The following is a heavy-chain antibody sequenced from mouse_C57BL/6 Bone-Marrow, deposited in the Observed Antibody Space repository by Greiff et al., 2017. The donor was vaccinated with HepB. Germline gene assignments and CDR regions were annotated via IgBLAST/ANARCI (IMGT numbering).Heavy chain of an antibody. CDR2: IYPGSGST. CDR1: GYTFTSYW. CDR3: ARSGRLPAWFAY. V-gene: IGHV1-55*01. D-gene: IGHD3-2*02. Sequence: QVHVKQPGAELVKPGASVKMSCKASGYTFTSYWITWVKQRPGQGLEWIGDIYPGSGSTNYNEKFKSKATLTVDTSSSTAYMQLSSLTSEDSAVYYCARSGRLPAWFAYWGQGTLVTVSA. J-gene: IGHJ3*01.